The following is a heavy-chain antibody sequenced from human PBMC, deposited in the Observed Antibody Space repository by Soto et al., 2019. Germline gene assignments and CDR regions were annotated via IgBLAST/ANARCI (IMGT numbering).Heavy chain of an antibody. Sequence: GGSLRLSCAASGFTFSSYWMSWVRQAPGKGLEWVANIKQDGSEKYYVDSVKGRFTISRDNAKNSLYLQMNSLRAEDTAVYYCARIHHNYYDFWSGFFYHFDYWGQGTLVTVSS. CDR1: GFTFSSYW. CDR3: ARIHHNYYDFWSGFFYHFDY. J-gene: IGHJ4*02. D-gene: IGHD3-3*01. CDR2: IKQDGSEK. V-gene: IGHV3-7*01.